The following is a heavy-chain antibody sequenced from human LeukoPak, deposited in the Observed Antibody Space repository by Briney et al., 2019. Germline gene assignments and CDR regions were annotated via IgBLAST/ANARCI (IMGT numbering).Heavy chain of an antibody. CDR1: RFSFSNYW. Sequence: QPGGSLRLSCAASRFSFSNYWMHWVRQAPGKGLVWVSRVKSDGSNPSYADSVKGRFTISRDNAENMLYLQMNTLGAEDTAVYYCASDIVSGSGSLDYWGQGALVTVSS. CDR3: ASDIVSGSGSLDY. V-gene: IGHV3-74*01. J-gene: IGHJ4*02. D-gene: IGHD3-10*01. CDR2: VKSDGSNP.